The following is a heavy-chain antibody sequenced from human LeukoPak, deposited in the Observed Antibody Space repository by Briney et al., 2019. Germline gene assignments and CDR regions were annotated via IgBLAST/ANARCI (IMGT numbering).Heavy chain of an antibody. Sequence: PSETLSLTCTVSGGSISSYYWSWIRQPPGKGLEWIGYIYYSGSTNYNPSLKSRVTISVDTSKNQFSLKLSSVTAADTAVYHCARQGDDYAFDIWGQGTMVTVSS. D-gene: IGHD2-21*02. J-gene: IGHJ3*02. CDR2: IYYSGST. V-gene: IGHV4-59*08. CDR1: GGSISSYY. CDR3: ARQGDDYAFDI.